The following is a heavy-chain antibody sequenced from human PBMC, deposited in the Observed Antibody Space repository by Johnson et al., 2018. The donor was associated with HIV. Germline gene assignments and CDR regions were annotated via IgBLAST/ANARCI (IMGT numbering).Heavy chain of an antibody. CDR1: GFTFSDYA. J-gene: IGHJ3*02. V-gene: IGHV3-30*04. CDR2: IAYDLSNK. Sequence: VQLVESGGGVVQPGGSLRLSCVASGFTFSDYAMHWVRQAPGKGLEWVAVIAYDLSNKYYADSVKGRFTISRDNSKNTLYLQMNSLRAEDTAVYYCAKDPRSSSWYWDAFDIWGEGTMVTLSS. D-gene: IGHD6-13*01. CDR3: AKDPRSSSWYWDAFDI.